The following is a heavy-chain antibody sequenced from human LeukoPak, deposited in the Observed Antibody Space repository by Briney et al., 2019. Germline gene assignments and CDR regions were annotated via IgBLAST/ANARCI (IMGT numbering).Heavy chain of an antibody. Sequence: KPSETLSLTCTVPGGSISSYYWSWIRQPPGKGLEGSGYIYYSGSTNYNPSLKSRVTISVDTSKNQFSLKLSSVTAADTAVYYCARGSRSGSFDYWGEGTLVAVSS. CDR3: ARGSRSGSFDY. J-gene: IGHJ4*02. CDR1: GGSISSYY. CDR2: IYYSGST. V-gene: IGHV4-59*01. D-gene: IGHD3-22*01.